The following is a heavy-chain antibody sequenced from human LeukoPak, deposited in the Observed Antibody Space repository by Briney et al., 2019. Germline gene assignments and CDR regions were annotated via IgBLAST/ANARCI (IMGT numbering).Heavy chain of an antibody. V-gene: IGHV3-74*01. D-gene: IGHD1-1*01. CDR3: ATANSGPDI. J-gene: IGHJ3*02. CDR2: ISADGSFT. Sequence: PGGSLRLSCAASGFTFSSYWMHLVRQAPGKGLMWVTRISADGSFTLYADSVKGRFTISRDNAKNTLYLQMNSLRAEDTAVYYCATANSGPDIWGQGTTVTVSS. CDR1: GFTFSSYW.